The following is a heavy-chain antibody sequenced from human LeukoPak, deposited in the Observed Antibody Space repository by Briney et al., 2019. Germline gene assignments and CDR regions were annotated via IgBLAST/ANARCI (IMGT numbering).Heavy chain of an antibody. Sequence: GGSLRLSCTSSGFSFNEFGMHWVRQVPGKGLEWVSGISWNSASIGYAESVKGRFTISRDNTQNSLFLQMNDLRPEDTAFYYCAKGMTSGYHYDSSGYYFRGVFDFWGQGTLVSVSS. CDR2: ISWNSASI. J-gene: IGHJ4*02. D-gene: IGHD3-22*01. CDR3: AKGMTSGYHYDSSGYYFRGVFDF. CDR1: GFSFNEFG. V-gene: IGHV3-9*01.